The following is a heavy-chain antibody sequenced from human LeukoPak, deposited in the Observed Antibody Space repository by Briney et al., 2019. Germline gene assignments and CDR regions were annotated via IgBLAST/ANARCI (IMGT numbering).Heavy chain of an antibody. CDR2: IRSKAYGGTT. J-gene: IGHJ4*02. D-gene: IGHD6-19*01. CDR3: TRGPSSGWYYFDY. CDR1: GFTFGDYA. V-gene: IGHV3-49*04. Sequence: PGRSLRLSCTASGFTFGDYAMSWVRQAPGKGLEWVGFIRSKAYGGTTEYAASVKGRFTISRDDSKSIAYLQMNSLKTEDTAVYYCTRGPSSGWYYFDYWGQGTLVTVSS.